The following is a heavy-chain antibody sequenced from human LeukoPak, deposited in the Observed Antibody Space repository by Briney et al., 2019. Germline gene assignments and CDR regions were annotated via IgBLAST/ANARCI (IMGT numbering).Heavy chain of an antibody. J-gene: IGHJ6*01. CDR2: INPNSGGT. CDR3: ARGSYDSSGYFGYYYYYGMDV. V-gene: IGHV1-2*02. D-gene: IGHD3-22*01. Sequence: ASVKVSCKASGYTFTSYAMNWVRQAPGQGLEWMGWINPNSGGTNYAQKFQGRVTMTRDTSISTAYMELSSLRSEDTAVYYCARGSYDSSGYFGYYYYYGMDV. CDR1: GYTFTSYA.